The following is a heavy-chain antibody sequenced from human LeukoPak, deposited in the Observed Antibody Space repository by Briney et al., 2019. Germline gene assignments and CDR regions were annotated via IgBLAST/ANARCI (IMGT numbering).Heavy chain of an antibody. CDR3: ARLGVVPAAKFPSSD. Sequence: SVKVSCKASGGTFSSYAISWVRQAPGQGLEWMGRIIPIFGTANYAQKFQGRGTITTDESTSTAYMELSGLRSEDTAVYYCARLGVVPAAKFPSSDWGQGTLVTVSS. CDR2: IIPIFGTA. V-gene: IGHV1-69*05. J-gene: IGHJ4*02. CDR1: GGTFSSYA. D-gene: IGHD2-2*01.